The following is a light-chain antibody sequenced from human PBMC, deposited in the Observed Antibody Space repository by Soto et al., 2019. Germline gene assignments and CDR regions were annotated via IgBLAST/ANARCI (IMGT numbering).Light chain of an antibody. CDR3: QQDHWAPYT. J-gene: IGKJ5*01. CDR1: QIVGGDT. V-gene: IGKV3-20*01. CDR2: GAS. Sequence: EIVLTQSPGTLSLSPGERATLSCRASQIVGGDTLAWFQQRPGQAPRLVIYGASNRAAGIPDRFSGSGSGTAFTLTVSRLEPEDVAMYYCQQDHWAPYTFGQGTRLEMK.